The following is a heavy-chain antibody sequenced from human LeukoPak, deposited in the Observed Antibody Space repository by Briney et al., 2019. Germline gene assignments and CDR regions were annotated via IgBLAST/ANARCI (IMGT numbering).Heavy chain of an antibody. CDR2: INTKSGGT. D-gene: IGHD5-18*01. CDR1: GYTFTGYC. Sequence: SVKVSCKASGYTFTGYCMHWVRQAPGQGLEWMGWINTKSGGTNYAHKFQGRVTMTRDTSISTAYMELSRLTSDDTAVYYCARLWVTGPHIDYWGQGSLVTVSS. CDR3: ARLWVTGPHIDY. V-gene: IGHV1-2*07. J-gene: IGHJ4*02.